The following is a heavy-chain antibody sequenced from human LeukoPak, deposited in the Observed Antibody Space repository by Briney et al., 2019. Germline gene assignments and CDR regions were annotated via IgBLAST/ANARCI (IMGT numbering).Heavy chain of an antibody. Sequence: ASVKVSCKASGYTFTSYGISWVRQAPGQGLEWMGWISAYNGNTNYAQKLQGRVTMTTDTSTSTAYMELRSLRSDDTAVYYCARDTSGLVGATPHRVYYFDYWGQGTLVTVSS. CDR2: ISAYNGNT. D-gene: IGHD1-26*01. V-gene: IGHV1-18*01. CDR3: ARDTSGLVGATPHRVYYFDY. J-gene: IGHJ4*02. CDR1: GYTFTSYG.